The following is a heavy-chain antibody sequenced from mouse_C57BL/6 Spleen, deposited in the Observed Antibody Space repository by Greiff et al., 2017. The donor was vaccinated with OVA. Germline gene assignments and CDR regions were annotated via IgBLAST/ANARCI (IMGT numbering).Heavy chain of an antibody. Sequence: QVQLQQSGAELARPGASVKMSCKASGYTFTSYTMHWVKQRPGQGLEWIGYINPSSGYTKYNQKFKDKATLTADKSSSTAYMQLSSLTSEDSAVYYGARGGGTYGYAMDYWGQGTSVTVSS. D-gene: IGHD2-10*02. CDR3: ARGGGTYGYAMDY. V-gene: IGHV1-4*01. J-gene: IGHJ4*01. CDR1: GYTFTSYT. CDR2: INPSSGYT.